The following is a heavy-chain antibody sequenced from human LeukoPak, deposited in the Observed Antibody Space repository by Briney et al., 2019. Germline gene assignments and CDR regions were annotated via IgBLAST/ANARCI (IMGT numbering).Heavy chain of an antibody. CDR2: ITSTGSTM. J-gene: IGHJ4*02. Sequence: GGSLRLSCEASGFAFSAYNMNWVRQAPGKGLEWVSYITSTGSTMYYADSVKGRFTISRDNAKNSLYLQMNSLGDEDTALYYCSVYGGNSDYWGQGTLVTVSS. D-gene: IGHD4-23*01. V-gene: IGHV3-48*02. CDR3: SVYGGNSDY. CDR1: GFAFSAYN.